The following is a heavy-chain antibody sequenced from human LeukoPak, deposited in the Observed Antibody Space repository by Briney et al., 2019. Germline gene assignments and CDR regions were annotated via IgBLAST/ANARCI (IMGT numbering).Heavy chain of an antibody. Sequence: PGKSLRLSCAASGFTFSSYAMHWVRHAPGKGLEWVAVISYDGSSKNYADSLKGRFTISRDNSKNTLYLQMNSLRPEDTAIYYCARLSIQWTPEMYYFDYWGQGTLVTVSS. J-gene: IGHJ4*02. CDR2: ISYDGSSK. CDR3: ARLSIQWTPEMYYFDY. CDR1: GFTFSSYA. V-gene: IGHV3-30*04. D-gene: IGHD5-12*01.